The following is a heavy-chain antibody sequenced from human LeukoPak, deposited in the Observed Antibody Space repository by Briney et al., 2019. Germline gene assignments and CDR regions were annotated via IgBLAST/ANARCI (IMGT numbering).Heavy chain of an antibody. J-gene: IGHJ6*02. V-gene: IGHV5-51*01. CDR1: GYKFTSDW. D-gene: IGHD6-13*01. Sequence: GESLKISCKGSGYKFTSDWLVWVRQMPDKGLEWLGIIYPGDSDTRYSPSFQGQVTISADKSISTAYLQWSSLKASDTAMYYCARHFDSWYKDGMDVWGQGTTVTVSS. CDR3: ARHFDSWYKDGMDV. CDR2: IYPGDSDT.